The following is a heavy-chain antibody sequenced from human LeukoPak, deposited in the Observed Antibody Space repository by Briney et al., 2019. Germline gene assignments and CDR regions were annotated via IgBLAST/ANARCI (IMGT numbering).Heavy chain of an antibody. CDR1: GYTFTVHY. V-gene: IGHV1-2*02. J-gene: IGHJ3*02. CDR2: FNPNSGDA. D-gene: IGHD3-22*01. Sequence: ASVKVSCKASGYTFTVHYLHWVRQAPGQGPEWMGWFNPNSGDANYAQKFQGRVTMTRNTSISTAYMELSSLRSEDTAVYYCAKDEKGYYHDTSGYPDAFDIWGQGTMVTVSS. CDR3: AKDEKGYYHDTSGYPDAFDI.